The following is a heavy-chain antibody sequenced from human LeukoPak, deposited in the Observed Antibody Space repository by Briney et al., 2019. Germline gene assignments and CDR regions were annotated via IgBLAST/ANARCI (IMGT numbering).Heavy chain of an antibody. CDR1: GFTFSTYW. CDR3: ARDQAAGTVDY. D-gene: IGHD6-13*01. CDR2: ISSSSSTI. Sequence: GGSLRLSCAASGFTFSTYWMTWVRQAPGKGLEWVSYISSSSSTIYYADSVKGRFTISRDNAKNSLYLQMNSLRAEDTAVYYCARDQAAGTVDYWGQGTLVTVSS. V-gene: IGHV3-48*01. J-gene: IGHJ4*02.